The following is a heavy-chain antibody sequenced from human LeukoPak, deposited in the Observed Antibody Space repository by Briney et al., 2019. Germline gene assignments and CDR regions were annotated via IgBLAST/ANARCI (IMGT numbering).Heavy chain of an antibody. CDR1: GGSFSGYY. CDR3: ARRRYSSGWYAWFDP. CDR2: INHSGST. V-gene: IGHV4-34*01. Sequence: PSETLSLTCAVYGGSFSGYYWSWIPPPPAKGLEWPGEINHSGSTNYDPSLKSRVTISVDTSKNQFSLKLSSVTAADTAVYYCARRRYSSGWYAWFDPWGQGTLVTVSS. D-gene: IGHD6-19*01. J-gene: IGHJ5*02.